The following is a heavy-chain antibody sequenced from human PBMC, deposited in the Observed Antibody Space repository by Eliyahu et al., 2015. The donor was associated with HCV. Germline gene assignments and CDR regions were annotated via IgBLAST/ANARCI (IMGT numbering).Heavy chain of an antibody. CDR1: GFTFSSSX. Sequence: EVQLVESGGGLVQPGGSXXLXCAASGFTFSSSXMXWVRQVPGKGLVWVSRINSDGGITSYADSVKGRFTIFRDNAKNTLYLQMNSLRAEDSAVYYCASEIRLGYWGQGTLVTVSS. V-gene: IGHV3-74*01. CDR2: INSDGGIT. CDR3: ASEIRLGY. J-gene: IGHJ4*02.